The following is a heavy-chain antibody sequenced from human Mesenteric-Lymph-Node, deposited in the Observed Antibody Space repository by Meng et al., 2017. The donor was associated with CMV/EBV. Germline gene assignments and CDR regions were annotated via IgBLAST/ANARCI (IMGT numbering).Heavy chain of an antibody. CDR2: IWYDGSNR. CDR3: ARPYYDFWSGYYHYYFDY. Sequence: GESLKISCVGSGFTFSTYWMHWVRQAPGKGLEWVAVIWYDGSNRYYADSVEGRFTISRDNAKNSLYLQMNILRAEDTAVYYCARPYYDFWSGYYHYYFDYWGQGKLVTVSS. D-gene: IGHD3-3*01. V-gene: IGHV3-33*08. J-gene: IGHJ4*02. CDR1: GFTFSTYW.